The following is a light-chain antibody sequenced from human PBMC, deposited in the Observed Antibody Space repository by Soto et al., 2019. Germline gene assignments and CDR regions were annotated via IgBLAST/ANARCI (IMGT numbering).Light chain of an antibody. Sequence: DIQMTQSPSTLSASVGDTVTVTCRASQSVSGWLAWYQQKPGEAPKLLIYDASALPRRVPSRFSGSGSGTKFTLTIASLQPDDFATYYCQQYETFSGTFGPGTKVDI. V-gene: IGKV1-5*01. J-gene: IGKJ1*01. CDR1: QSVSGW. CDR2: DAS. CDR3: QQYETFSGT.